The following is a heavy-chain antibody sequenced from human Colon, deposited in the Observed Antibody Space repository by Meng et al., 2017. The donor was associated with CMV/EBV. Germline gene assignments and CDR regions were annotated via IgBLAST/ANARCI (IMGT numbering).Heavy chain of an antibody. D-gene: IGHD6-13*01. Sequence: QLQHGGAGLLKPSETLSLTCAVYGGSFSGYYWSWIRQPPGKGLEWIGEINHSGSTNYNPSLKSRVTISVDTSKNQFSLKLSSVTAADTAVYYCASILFAAAAGGWGGYWGQGTLVTVSS. CDR3: ASILFAAAAGGWGGY. CDR2: INHSGST. V-gene: IGHV4-34*01. J-gene: IGHJ4*02. CDR1: GGSFSGYY.